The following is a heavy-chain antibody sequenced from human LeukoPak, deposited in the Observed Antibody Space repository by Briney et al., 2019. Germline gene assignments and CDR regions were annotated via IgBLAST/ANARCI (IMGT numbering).Heavy chain of an antibody. CDR1: RGTFSSYA. Sequence: GASVKVSCKASRGTFSSYAISWVRQAPGQGLEWMGRIIPILGIANYAQKFQGRVTITADKSTSTAYMELSSLRSEDTAVYYCASRYCSSTSCIFDYWGQGTLVTVSS. V-gene: IGHV1-69*04. CDR2: IIPILGIA. D-gene: IGHD2-2*01. J-gene: IGHJ4*02. CDR3: ASRYCSSTSCIFDY.